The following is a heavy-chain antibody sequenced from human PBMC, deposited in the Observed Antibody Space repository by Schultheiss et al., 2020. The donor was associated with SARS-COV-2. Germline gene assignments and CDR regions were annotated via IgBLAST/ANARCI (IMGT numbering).Heavy chain of an antibody. D-gene: IGHD6-19*01. CDR3: ARERWLAYWYFDL. J-gene: IGHJ2*01. CDR2: INHSGST. V-gene: IGHV4-34*01. CDR1: GGSFSGYY. Sequence: SETLSLTCAVYGGSFSGYYWSWIRQPPGKGLEWIGEINHSGSTNYNPSLKSRVNISVDTSKNQFSLNVRSVTAADTAVYYCARERWLAYWYFDLWGRGTLVTVSS.